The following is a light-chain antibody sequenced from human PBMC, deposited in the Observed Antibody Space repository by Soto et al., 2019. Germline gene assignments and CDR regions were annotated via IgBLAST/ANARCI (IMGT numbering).Light chain of an antibody. V-gene: IGKV3-11*01. CDR2: DAS. Sequence: EIVLTQSPATLSLSPGERATFSCRASQSVSSDLVWYQQKPGQAPRLLIYDASNRATGIPARFSGSGSGTDFTLTTSSLEPEHFAVYYCQQRSNWPPLTFGGGTKVEIK. CDR3: QQRSNWPPLT. J-gene: IGKJ4*01. CDR1: QSVSSD.